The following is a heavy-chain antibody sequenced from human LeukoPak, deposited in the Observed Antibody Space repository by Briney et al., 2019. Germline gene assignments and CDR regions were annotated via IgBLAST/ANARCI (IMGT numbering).Heavy chain of an antibody. J-gene: IGHJ6*03. D-gene: IGHD6-19*01. CDR3: ARHSPANKWLVQNYYYMDV. CDR2: IYYSGST. Sequence: SETLSLTCTVSGGSMRTVSYYRGWIRQPPGKGLEWIGSIYYSGSTYYNPSLKSRVTISVDASKNQFSLKLSSVTAADTAVYYCARHSPANKWLVQNYYYMDVWGKGTTVTVSS. CDR1: GGSMRTVSYY. V-gene: IGHV4-39*01.